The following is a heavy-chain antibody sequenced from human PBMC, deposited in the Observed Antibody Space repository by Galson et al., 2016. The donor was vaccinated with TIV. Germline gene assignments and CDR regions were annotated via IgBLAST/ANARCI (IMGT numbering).Heavy chain of an antibody. CDR1: GLIFTDNS. J-gene: IGHJ6*02. Sequence: SLRLSCAASGLIFTDNSMTWVRQAPGKGLEWVSIFSNSYYTNYADSVKGRFTISRDNSKKTVYLHMSRLRAEDTAVYYCARERRHCGDNCYLSYYFGMDVWGQGTTVTVSS. CDR2: FSNSYYT. D-gene: IGHD2-21*01. V-gene: IGHV3-66*03. CDR3: ARERRHCGDNCYLSYYFGMDV.